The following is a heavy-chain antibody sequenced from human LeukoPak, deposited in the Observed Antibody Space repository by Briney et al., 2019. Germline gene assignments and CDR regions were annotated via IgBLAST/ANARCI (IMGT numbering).Heavy chain of an antibody. CDR3: ATETNGRHYDY. Sequence: PGGSLRLSCTASGLTFSASGFNLVRQAPGKGLEWVASIGPTGSDRYHADSIKSRFTISRDNANNFLYLQMNSLRAEDTAEYYCATETNGRHYDYWGQGTLLTVSS. CDR1: GLTFSASG. CDR2: IGPTGSDR. D-gene: IGHD1-14*01. J-gene: IGHJ4*02. V-gene: IGHV3-21*06.